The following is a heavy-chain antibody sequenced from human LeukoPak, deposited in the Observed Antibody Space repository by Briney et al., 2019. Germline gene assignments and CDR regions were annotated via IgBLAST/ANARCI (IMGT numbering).Heavy chain of an antibody. CDR2: ISGSGGST. Sequence: GGSLRLSCAASGFTFSSYAMSWVRQAPGKGLEWVSAISGSGGSTYYADSVKGRFAISRDNSKNTLYLQMNSLRAEDTAVYYCAKTLGDYGDYDDYYYYYGMDVWGKGTTVTVSS. J-gene: IGHJ6*04. CDR3: AKTLGDYGDYDDYYYYYGMDV. CDR1: GFTFSSYA. D-gene: IGHD4-17*01. V-gene: IGHV3-23*01.